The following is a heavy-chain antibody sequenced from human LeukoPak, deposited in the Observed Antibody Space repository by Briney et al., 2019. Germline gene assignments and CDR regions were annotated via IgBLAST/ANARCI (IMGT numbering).Heavy chain of an antibody. Sequence: SETLSLTCAVYGGSFSDYYWSWIRQPPGKGLEWIGEINHSRTTVYRPSLKSRLTISLDTSKNQFSLKLTSVTAADTAVYYCARDFDTSGYYFHYWGQGTLVTVSP. J-gene: IGHJ4*02. CDR2: INHSRTT. D-gene: IGHD3-22*01. CDR1: GGSFSDYY. V-gene: IGHV4-34*01. CDR3: ARDFDTSGYYFHY.